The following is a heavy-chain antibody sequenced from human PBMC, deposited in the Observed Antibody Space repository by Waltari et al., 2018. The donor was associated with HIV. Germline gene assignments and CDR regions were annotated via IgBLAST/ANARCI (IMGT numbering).Heavy chain of an antibody. CDR3: VADLGGSHDS. CDR1: GFTLSTYT. D-gene: IGHD1-26*01. Sequence: EVQLVESGGGLVKPGGSLRLSCATSGFTLSTYTMYWVRQAPGKGLEWVSASSRTSTDIYYTDPVKGRFTISRDNAQNSLSLQMNSLSAEDTAVYYCVADLGGSHDSWGQGSQVTVSS. CDR2: SSRTSTDI. V-gene: IGHV3-21*02. J-gene: IGHJ4*02.